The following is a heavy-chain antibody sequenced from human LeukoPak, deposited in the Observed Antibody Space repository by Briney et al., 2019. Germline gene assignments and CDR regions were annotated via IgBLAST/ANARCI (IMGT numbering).Heavy chain of an antibody. V-gene: IGHV3-15*01. Sequence: AGGSLRLSCAASGFTFSNAWMSWVRQAPGKGLEWVGRIKSKTDGGTTDYAAPVKGRFTISRDDSKNTLYLQMNSLKTEDTAVYYCTTDRSYGEPFDYWGQGTLVTVSS. CDR3: TTDRSYGEPFDY. J-gene: IGHJ4*02. CDR2: IKSKTDGGTT. CDR1: GFTFSNAW. D-gene: IGHD4-17*01.